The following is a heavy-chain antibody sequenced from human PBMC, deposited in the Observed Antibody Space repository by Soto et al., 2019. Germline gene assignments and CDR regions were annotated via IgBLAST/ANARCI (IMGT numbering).Heavy chain of an antibody. CDR2: INTGTGNT. J-gene: IGHJ4*02. CDR3: ARDTSGLGDY. D-gene: IGHD6-25*01. CDR1: GYIFTSYP. Sequence: QVQLVQSGAEVKKPGASVKVSCKASGYIFTSYPIHWVRQAPGQRLEWMGWINTGTGNTKYSQNFQGRVTTTRDTSATTAYMELSSLRSEDTAVYYCARDTSGLGDYWGQGTLVTVSS. V-gene: IGHV1-3*04.